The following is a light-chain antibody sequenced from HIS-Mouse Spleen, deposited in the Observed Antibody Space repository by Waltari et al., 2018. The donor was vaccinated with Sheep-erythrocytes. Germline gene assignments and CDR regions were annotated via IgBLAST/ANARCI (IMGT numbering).Light chain of an antibody. Sequence: QSALTQPASVSGSPGQSITISCTGTSSYVGGYNYVSWYQQHPGKAPKPMIYEVSNRPSGVSNRFSGSKSGNTASLTISGLQAEDEADYYCSSYTSSSTQVFGGGTKLTVL. CDR3: SSYTSSSTQV. V-gene: IGLV2-14*01. CDR1: SSYVGGYNY. CDR2: EVS. J-gene: IGLJ2*01.